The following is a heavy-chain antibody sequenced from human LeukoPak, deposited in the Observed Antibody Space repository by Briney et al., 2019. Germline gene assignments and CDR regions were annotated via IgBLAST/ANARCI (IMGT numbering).Heavy chain of an antibody. J-gene: IGHJ4*02. Sequence: GGSLRLSCAASGFTFSSYSMNWVRQAPGKGLEWVSSISSSSSYIYYADSVKGRFTISRDNAKNSLYLQMNSLRAEDTAVYYCARRIAAAWYFDYWGQGTLVTVSS. V-gene: IGHV3-21*01. CDR2: ISSSSSYI. D-gene: IGHD6-13*01. CDR1: GFTFSSYS. CDR3: ARRIAAAWYFDY.